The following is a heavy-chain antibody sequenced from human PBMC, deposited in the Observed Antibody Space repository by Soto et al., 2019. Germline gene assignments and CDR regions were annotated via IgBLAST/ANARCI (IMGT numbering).Heavy chain of an antibody. J-gene: IGHJ4*02. D-gene: IGHD5-12*01. Sequence: QVQLVQSGAEVKKPGSSVKVSCKASGGTFSSYAFSWVRQAPGQGLEWMAGIIRIFHTPTYAQKFQGRVKITADESTSTAYMELISLRSDDTAVYYCVHRRDGYNSAFFDYWGQGTLVTVSS. V-gene: IGHV1-69*01. CDR1: GGTFSSYA. CDR2: IIRIFHTP. CDR3: VHRRDGYNSAFFDY.